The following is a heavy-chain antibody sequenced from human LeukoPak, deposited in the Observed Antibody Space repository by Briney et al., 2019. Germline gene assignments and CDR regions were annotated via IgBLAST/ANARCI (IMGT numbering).Heavy chain of an antibody. Sequence: SETLSLTCTVSGYSISSGYYWGWIRQPPGKGLEWIGNIYYTGTPYYIPSLQSRVAISVDTSKNQFSLKLTSVTTADTAVYYCARLLHDATWRFNYWGQGTLVTVSS. V-gene: IGHV4-38-2*02. CDR1: GYSISSGYY. CDR3: ARLLHDATWRFNY. J-gene: IGHJ4*02. CDR2: IYYTGTP. D-gene: IGHD4/OR15-4a*01.